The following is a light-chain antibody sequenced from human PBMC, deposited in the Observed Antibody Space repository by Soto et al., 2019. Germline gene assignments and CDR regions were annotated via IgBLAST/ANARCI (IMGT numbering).Light chain of an antibody. CDR2: KAS. V-gene: IGKV1-5*03. CDR1: XSISSW. Sequence: DIQMTQSPSTLSASVGDRVTITCRAXXSISSWLAWYQQKPGKAPKLLIYKASSLESGVPSRFSGSGSGTEFTLTISSLQPDDFATYYCQQYNSYPYTFGQGTKLEIK. CDR3: QQYNSYPYT. J-gene: IGKJ2*01.